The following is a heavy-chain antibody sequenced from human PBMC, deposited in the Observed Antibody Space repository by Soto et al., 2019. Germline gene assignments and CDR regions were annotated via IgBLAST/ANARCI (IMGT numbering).Heavy chain of an antibody. Sequence: QVQLVESGGGVVQPGRSLRLSCAASGFTFSSYGMHWVRQAPGKGLEWVAVISYDGSNKYYADFVKGRFTISRDNSKNTLYLQMNSLRAEDTAVYYCAKRGVLWFGELDYWGQGTLVTVSS. J-gene: IGHJ4*02. V-gene: IGHV3-30*18. D-gene: IGHD3-10*01. CDR2: ISYDGSNK. CDR3: AKRGVLWFGELDY. CDR1: GFTFSSYG.